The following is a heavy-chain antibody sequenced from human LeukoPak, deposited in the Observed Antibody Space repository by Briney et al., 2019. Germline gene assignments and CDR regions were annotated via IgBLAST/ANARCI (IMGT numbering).Heavy chain of an antibody. CDR3: AENSALEY. J-gene: IGHJ4*02. Sequence: PGGSLRLSCAASGFTFSSYAMHWVRQAPGKGLEWVAVISYDGSNKYYADPVKGRFTISRDNSKNTLYLQMNSLRAEDTAVYYCAENSALEYWGQGTLVTVSS. CDR2: ISYDGSNK. V-gene: IGHV3-30-3*01. D-gene: IGHD1/OR15-1a*01. CDR1: GFTFSSYA.